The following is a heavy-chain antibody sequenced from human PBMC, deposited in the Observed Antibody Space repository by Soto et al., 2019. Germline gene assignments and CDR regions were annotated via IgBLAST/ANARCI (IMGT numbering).Heavy chain of an antibody. J-gene: IGHJ3*01. V-gene: IGHV3-33*01. D-gene: IGHD6-19*01. CDR3: XXXWGSGVHLSCLDL. Sequence: QVQLVESGGGVVQPGTSLRLSCAASGFTFRQYGMHWVRQAPGKGLDWVAVIFYDGFNEYYADSVRGRFTISRDNSGXXXXXXXXXXXXXXXXXXXXXXXWGSGVHLSCLDLWGQGTAVVVSS. CDR1: GFTFRQYG. CDR2: IFYDGFNE.